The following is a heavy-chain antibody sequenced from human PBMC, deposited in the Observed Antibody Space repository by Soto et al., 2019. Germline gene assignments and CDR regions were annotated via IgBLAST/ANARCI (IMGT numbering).Heavy chain of an antibody. D-gene: IGHD2-2*01. CDR2: IYHSGST. V-gene: IGHV4-30-2*01. CDR1: GCSISSGGYS. Sequence: SDTLSLTCAVSGCSISSGGYSWSWIRQPPGKGLEWIGYIYHSGSTYYNPSLKSRVTISVDRSKNQFSLKLSSVTAADTAVYYCARVPDRWGQGTLVTVS. J-gene: IGHJ5*02. CDR3: ARVPDR.